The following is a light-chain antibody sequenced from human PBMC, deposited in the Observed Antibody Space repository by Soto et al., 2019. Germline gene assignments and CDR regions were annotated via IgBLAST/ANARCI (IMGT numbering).Light chain of an antibody. Sequence: QSVLTQPASVSGSPGQSITISCTGTSSDVGGYNYVSWYQQRPGKAPKLMIYDVSNRPSGVSNRFSGSKSGNTASLTISGLQAEDEADYYCSSYTSSSAYVFGTGTTVTVL. V-gene: IGLV2-14*01. CDR1: SSDVGGYNY. J-gene: IGLJ1*01. CDR2: DVS. CDR3: SSYTSSSAYV.